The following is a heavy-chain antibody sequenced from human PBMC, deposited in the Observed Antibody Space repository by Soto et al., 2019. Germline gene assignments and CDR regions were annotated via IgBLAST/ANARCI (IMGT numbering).Heavy chain of an antibody. D-gene: IGHD4-4*01. CDR3: ARYDYNVYYFDY. J-gene: IGHJ4*02. CDR1: GYTFSTYY. V-gene: IGHV1-46*01. CDR2: INPSGGST. Sequence: QVQLVQSGAEVKKPGASVKVSCKASGYTFSTYYMHWVRQAPGQGYEWMGIINPSGGSTTYAQKFQGRVTMTRDTSTTTVYMELSSLKSEDTAVYYCARYDYNVYYFDYWGQGTLVTVSS.